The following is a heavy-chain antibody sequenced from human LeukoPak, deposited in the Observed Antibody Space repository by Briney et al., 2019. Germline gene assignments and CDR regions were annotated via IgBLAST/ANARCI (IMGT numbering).Heavy chain of an antibody. CDR3: ARNFPGRTEDV. V-gene: IGHV4-59*01. CDR1: GDSMSPYY. J-gene: IGHJ6*04. Sequence: SETLSLTCTVSGDSMSPYYWTWVRQSPGKGLEWVGYIYQTTTTYNPSLKGRVTISTDMPQNQLSLKVTSVTAADTAVYYCARNFPGRTEDVWGKGTTLIVSS. CDR2: IYQTTT. D-gene: IGHD1-14*01.